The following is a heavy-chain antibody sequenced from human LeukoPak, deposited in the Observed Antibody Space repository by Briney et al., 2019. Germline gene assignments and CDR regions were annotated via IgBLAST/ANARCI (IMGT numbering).Heavy chain of an antibody. CDR1: GFTFSSYG. CDR2: ISYDGSNK. V-gene: IGHV3-30*18. Sequence: GRSLRLSCAASGFTFSSYGMHWVRQAPGKGLEWVAVISYDGSNKYYADSVKGRFTISRDNSKNTLYLQMNSLRAEDTAVYYCAKGHRSYFDYWAREPWSPSPQ. CDR3: AKGHRSYFDY. J-gene: IGHJ4*02.